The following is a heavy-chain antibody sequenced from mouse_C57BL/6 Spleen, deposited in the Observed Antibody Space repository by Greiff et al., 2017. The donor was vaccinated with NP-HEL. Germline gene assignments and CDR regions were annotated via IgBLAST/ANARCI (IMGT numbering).Heavy chain of an antibody. V-gene: IGHV3-6*01. CDR2: ISYDGSN. CDR1: GYSITSGYY. J-gene: IGHJ4*01. D-gene: IGHD1-1*01. Sequence: EVKLLESGPGLVKPSQSLSLTCSVTGYSITSGYYWNWIRQFPGNKLEWMGYISYDGSNNYNPSLKNRISITRDTSKNQFFLKLNSVTTEDTATYYCARDGDYGSSDAMDYWGQGTSVTVSS. CDR3: ARDGDYGSSDAMDY.